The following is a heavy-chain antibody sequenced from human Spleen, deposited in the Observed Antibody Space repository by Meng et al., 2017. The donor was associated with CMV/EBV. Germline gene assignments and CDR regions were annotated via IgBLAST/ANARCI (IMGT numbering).Heavy chain of an antibody. J-gene: IGHJ4*02. V-gene: IGHV3-7*01. Sequence: GESLKISCGAAGFTFSGYWMSWVRQAPGKGLERVANIDQIGSEIYYADSVRGRFTISRDNTKNSLYLQMNSLRAEDTAVYYCARERSSGGFDYWGQGTLVTVSS. CDR1: GFTFSGYW. CDR2: IDQIGSEI. CDR3: ARERSSGGFDY. D-gene: IGHD2-15*01.